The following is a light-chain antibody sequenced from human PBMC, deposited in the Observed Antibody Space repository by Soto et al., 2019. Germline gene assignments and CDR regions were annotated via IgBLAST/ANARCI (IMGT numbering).Light chain of an antibody. V-gene: IGLV2-18*02. CDR3: SSYTSSSTLV. Sequence: QSALTQPPSVSGSPGQSVTISCTGTSSDVGSYNRVSWYQQPPGTAPKLMIYEVSNRPSGVPDRFSGSKSGNTASLTISGLQAEDEADYSCSSYTSSSTLVFGGGTKVTVL. J-gene: IGLJ2*01. CDR1: SSDVGSYNR. CDR2: EVS.